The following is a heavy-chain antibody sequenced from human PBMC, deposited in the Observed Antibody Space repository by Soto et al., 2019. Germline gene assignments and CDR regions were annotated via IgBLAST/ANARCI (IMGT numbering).Heavy chain of an antibody. Sequence: SVNVSCKASGGTFSSYAISWVRQAPGQGLEWMGGIIPIFGTANYAQKFQGRVTITADESTSTAYMELSSLRSEDTAVYYCARVWGSGYSNWFDPWGQGTLVTVSS. D-gene: IGHD3-22*01. CDR2: IIPIFGTA. J-gene: IGHJ5*02. CDR3: ARVWGSGYSNWFDP. CDR1: GGTFSSYA. V-gene: IGHV1-69*13.